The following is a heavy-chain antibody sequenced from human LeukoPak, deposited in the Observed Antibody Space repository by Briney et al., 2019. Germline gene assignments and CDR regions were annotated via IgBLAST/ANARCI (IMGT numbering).Heavy chain of an antibody. CDR3: AKSWDQWRLLHGTDV. V-gene: IGHV3-23*01. CDR2: ISGSDGST. D-gene: IGHD6-19*01. Sequence: GGSLRLSCAASGFTLSSYAMSWVRQAPGKGLEWVSTISGSDGSTYYADSVKGRFTISRDNSKSTLFVQMNSLRAEDTAAYCCAKSWDQWRLLHGTDVWGQGTTVTVSS. CDR1: GFTLSSYA. J-gene: IGHJ6*02.